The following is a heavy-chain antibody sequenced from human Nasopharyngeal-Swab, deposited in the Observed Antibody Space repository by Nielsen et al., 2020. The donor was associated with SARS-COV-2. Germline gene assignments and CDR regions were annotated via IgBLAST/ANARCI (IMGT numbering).Heavy chain of an antibody. CDR1: GWSFIGYY. CDR2: INHSGST. V-gene: IGHV4-34*01. J-gene: IGHJ6*02. D-gene: IGHD3-10*01. Sequence: SKTLSLTFAVYGWSFIGYYWSWIRRPPGKGLEWIGEINHSGSTNYNPSLKSPVTISVDTSKNQFSLKLSSVTAADTAVYYCARGVRLTRITMVRGPIESVYGMDVWGQGTTVTVSS. CDR3: ARGVRLTRITMVRGPIESVYGMDV.